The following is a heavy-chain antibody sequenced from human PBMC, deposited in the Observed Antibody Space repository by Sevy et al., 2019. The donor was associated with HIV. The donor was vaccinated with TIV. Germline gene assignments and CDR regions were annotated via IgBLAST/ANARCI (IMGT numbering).Heavy chain of an antibody. Sequence: GWSLRLSCSASGFTFSSYAMHWVRQAPGKGLEYVSAISSNGGSTYYADSVKGRFTISRDNSKNTLYLQMSSLRAEDTAVYYCVKDRDPGRYDFWSGYYTSYYYYGMDVWGQGTTVTVSS. CDR2: ISSNGGST. J-gene: IGHJ6*02. V-gene: IGHV3-64D*06. CDR1: GFTFSSYA. CDR3: VKDRDPGRYDFWSGYYTSYYYYGMDV. D-gene: IGHD3-3*01.